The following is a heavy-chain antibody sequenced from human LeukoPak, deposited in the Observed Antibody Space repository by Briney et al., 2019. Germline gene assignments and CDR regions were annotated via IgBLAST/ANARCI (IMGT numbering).Heavy chain of an antibody. D-gene: IGHD3-10*01. CDR1: GGSFSGYY. J-gene: IGHJ4*02. V-gene: IGHV4-34*01. CDR3: ARGRGVSMVRGVFIDY. Sequence: SETLSLTCAVYGGSFSGYYWSWIRQPPGKGLEWIGEINHSGSTNYNPSLKSRVTISVDTSKNQFSLKLSSVTAADTAVYYCARGRGVSMVRGVFIDYWGQGTLVTVSS. CDR2: INHSGST.